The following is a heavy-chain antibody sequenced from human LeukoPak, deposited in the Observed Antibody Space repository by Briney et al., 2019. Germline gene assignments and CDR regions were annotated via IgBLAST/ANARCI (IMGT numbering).Heavy chain of an antibody. V-gene: IGHV3-66*01. CDR2: IYSGGST. J-gene: IGHJ4*02. CDR3: ARDISSPFDY. CDR1: GFTVSSNY. Sequence: GGSLRLSCAASGFTVSSNYMSWVRQAPGEGLEWVSVIYSGGSTYYADSVKGRFTISRDNSKNTLYLQMNSLRAEDTAVYYCARDISSPFDYWGQGTLVTVSS.